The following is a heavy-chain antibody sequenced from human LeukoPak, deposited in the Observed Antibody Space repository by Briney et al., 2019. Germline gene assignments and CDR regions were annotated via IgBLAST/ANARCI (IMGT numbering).Heavy chain of an antibody. CDR3: ARLGRSPWWFLNY. D-gene: IGHD2-8*02. J-gene: IGHJ4*02. V-gene: IGHV5-51*01. CDR2: IYPGDSDT. CDR1: GYSFTSYW. Sequence: GESLKISCKGSGYSFTSYWIGWVRQMPGKGLEGMVIIYPGDSDTRYSPSFQGQVTISADKSISTAYLQWSSLKASDTAMYYCARLGRSPWWFLNYWGQGTLVTVSS.